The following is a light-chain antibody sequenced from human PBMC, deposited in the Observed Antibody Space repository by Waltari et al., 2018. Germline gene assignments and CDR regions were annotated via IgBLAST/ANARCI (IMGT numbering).Light chain of an antibody. V-gene: IGKV1-5*03. CDR2: KAS. Sequence: DIQMTQSPSTLSASVGDRVTITCRASQSILTWLAWYQQKPGKAPRLLMYKASSLQSGVPSRFSGSGSGTECTLTISSLQPDDFATYYCQQYNTYSPGPTFGGGTKVEIK. J-gene: IGKJ4*01. CDR3: QQYNTYSPGPT. CDR1: QSILTW.